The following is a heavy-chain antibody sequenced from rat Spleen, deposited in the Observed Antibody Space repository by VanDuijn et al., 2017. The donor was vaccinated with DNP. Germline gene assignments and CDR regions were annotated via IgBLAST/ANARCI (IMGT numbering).Heavy chain of an antibody. J-gene: IGHJ3*01. CDR2: ISYTGST. CDR1: DYSITSNY. D-gene: IGHD1-1*01. CDR3: ARWDHYIGFAY. V-gene: IGHV3-1*01. Sequence: EVQLQESGPGLVKPSQSLSLTCSVTDYSITSNYWGWIRKFPGNKMEWIGHISYTGSTSYNPSLESRISVTRDTSKNQFFLQVNSVTTEDTATYYCARWDHYIGFAYWGQGTLVTVSS.